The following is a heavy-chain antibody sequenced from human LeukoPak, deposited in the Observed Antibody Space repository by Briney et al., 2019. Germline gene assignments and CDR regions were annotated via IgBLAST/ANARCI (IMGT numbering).Heavy chain of an antibody. D-gene: IGHD1-26*01. V-gene: IGHV4-59*01. J-gene: IGHJ2*01. Sequence: SETLSLTCTVSGGAISSYYWSWIRQPPGKGLEWIGYIYYSGSNNYNPSLKSRVTMSVDTSKNQFSLSLSSVTAADTAVYHCARGGWSLDLWGRGTLVSVSS. CDR2: IYYSGSN. CDR3: ARGGWSLDL. CDR1: GGAISSYY.